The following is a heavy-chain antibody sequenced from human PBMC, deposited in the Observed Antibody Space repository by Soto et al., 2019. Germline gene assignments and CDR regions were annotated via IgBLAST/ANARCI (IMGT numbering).Heavy chain of an antibody. CDR2: INHSGST. V-gene: IGHV4-34*01. CDR1: GGSFSGYY. Sequence: PSETLSLTCAVYGGSFSGYYWSWIRQPPGKGLEWIGEINHSGSTNYNPSLKSRVTISVDTSKNQFSLKLSSVTAADTAVYYCARGLLSEGIAAAGTQWRSALRFDPWGQGTLVTVSS. D-gene: IGHD6-13*01. CDR3: ARGLLSEGIAAAGTQWRSALRFDP. J-gene: IGHJ5*02.